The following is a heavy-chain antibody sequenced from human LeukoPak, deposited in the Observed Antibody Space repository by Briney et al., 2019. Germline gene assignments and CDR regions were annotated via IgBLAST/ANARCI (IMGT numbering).Heavy chain of an antibody. Sequence: VASVKVSCKASGYPFTSYYMHWVRQAPGQGLEWVGIINPSGGSTSYAQKFQGRVTVTRDTSTSTVYMELSSLRSEDTAVYHCARDRGEFDYWGQGTLVTVSS. CDR1: GYPFTSYY. CDR2: INPSGGST. V-gene: IGHV1-46*01. J-gene: IGHJ4*02. CDR3: ARDRGEFDY. D-gene: IGHD3-10*01.